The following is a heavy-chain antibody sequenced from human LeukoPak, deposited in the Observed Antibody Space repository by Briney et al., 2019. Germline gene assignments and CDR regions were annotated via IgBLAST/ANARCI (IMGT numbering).Heavy chain of an antibody. J-gene: IGHJ3*02. CDR3: ARVGVVPAARGRRAFDI. CDR2: IYTSGST. CDR1: GGSISSYY. D-gene: IGHD2-2*01. Sequence: PSETLSLTCTVSGGSISSYYWSWFRQPAGKGLEWLGRIYTSGSTNYNPSLKSRVTISVDTSKNQFSLKLSSVTAADTAVYYCARVGVVPAARGRRAFDIWGQGTMVTVSS. V-gene: IGHV4-4*07.